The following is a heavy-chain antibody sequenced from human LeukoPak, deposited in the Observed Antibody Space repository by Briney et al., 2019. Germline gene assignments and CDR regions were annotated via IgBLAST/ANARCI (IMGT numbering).Heavy chain of an antibody. CDR3: ARVSEDYSSGWYEEYFQY. J-gene: IGHJ1*01. D-gene: IGHD6-19*01. CDR2: IWYDGSKK. V-gene: IGHV3-33*01. CDR1: GFTFSRYG. Sequence: QTGGSLRLSCAASGFTFSRYGMHWVRQAPGEGLEWVAVIWYDGSKKNYADSVKGRFTISRDNYKNTLNLQMTSLRAEDTAVYYCARVSEDYSSGWYEEYFQYWGQGTLVIVSS.